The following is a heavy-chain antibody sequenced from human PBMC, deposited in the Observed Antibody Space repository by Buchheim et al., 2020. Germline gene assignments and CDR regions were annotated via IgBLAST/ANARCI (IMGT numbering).Heavy chain of an antibody. CDR1: GGSISSSSYY. V-gene: IGHV4-39*07. D-gene: IGHD3-22*01. CDR3: ARVFYDSSGLDY. CDR2: IYYIGST. J-gene: IGHJ4*02. Sequence: QLQLQESGPGLVKPSETLSLTCTVSGGSISSSSYYWGWIRQPPGKGLEWIGSIYYIGSTYYNPSLQSRVTISVDKSKKQFSLKLSSVTAADTAVYYCARVFYDSSGLDYWGQGTL.